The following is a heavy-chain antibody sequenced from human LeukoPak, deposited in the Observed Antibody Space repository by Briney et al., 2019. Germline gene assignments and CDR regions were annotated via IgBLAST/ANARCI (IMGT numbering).Heavy chain of an antibody. Sequence: SETLSLTCTVSGGSISSYYWSWIRQPPGKGLEWIGYIYYSGSTNYNPSLKSRVTISVDTSKNQFSLNLISVTAAATAVYYCASDSGTTGEVKFDPWGQGTLVTVSS. V-gene: IGHV4-59*12. CDR2: IYYSGST. J-gene: IGHJ5*02. CDR3: ASDSGTTGEVKFDP. D-gene: IGHD3-10*01. CDR1: GGSISSYY.